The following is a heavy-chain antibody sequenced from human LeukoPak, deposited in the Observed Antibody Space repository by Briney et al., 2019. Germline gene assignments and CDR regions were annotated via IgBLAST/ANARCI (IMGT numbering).Heavy chain of an antibody. Sequence: GGSLRLSCAASGFMFSSNWMSWVRLAPGKGLEWVANIKEDGTGTYYVDSVKGRFTISRDNAKNSLYLQMNSLRVEDTAVYYCAKEGRSLQTYWGQGTLVTVSS. CDR3: AKEGRSLQTY. CDR1: GFMFSSNW. V-gene: IGHV3-7*03. CDR2: IKEDGTGT. J-gene: IGHJ4*02. D-gene: IGHD5-24*01.